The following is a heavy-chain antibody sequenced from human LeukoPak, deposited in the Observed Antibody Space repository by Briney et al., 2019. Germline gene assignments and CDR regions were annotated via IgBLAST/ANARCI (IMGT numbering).Heavy chain of an antibody. CDR2: ISSSGSTI. V-gene: IGHV3-48*03. CDR1: GFTFSSYE. CDR3: ARGQAASFDY. J-gene: IGHJ4*02. Sequence: GGSLRLSCAASGFTFSSYEMNWVRQAPGEGLEWVSYISSSGSTIYYADSVKGRFTISRDNAKNSLYLQMNSLRAEDTAVYYCARGQAASFDYWGQGTLVTVSS. D-gene: IGHD2-15*01.